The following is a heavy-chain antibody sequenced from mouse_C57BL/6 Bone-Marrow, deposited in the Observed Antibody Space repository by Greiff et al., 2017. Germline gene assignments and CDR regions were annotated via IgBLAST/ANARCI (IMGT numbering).Heavy chain of an antibody. V-gene: IGHV1-85*01. CDR1: GYTFTSYD. J-gene: IGHJ4*01. Sequence: QVQLQQSGPELVKPGASVKLSCKASGYTFTSYDINWVKQRPGQGLEWLGWIYPRDGSTKYNEKFKGKATLTVATSSSTAYMELHSLTSEDSAVYFCDGGSSYGYAMDYWGQGTSVTGSS. D-gene: IGHD1-1*01. CDR2: IYPRDGST. CDR3: DGGSSYGYAMDY.